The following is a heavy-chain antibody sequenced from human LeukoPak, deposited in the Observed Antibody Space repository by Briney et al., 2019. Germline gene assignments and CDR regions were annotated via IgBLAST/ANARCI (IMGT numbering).Heavy chain of an antibody. Sequence: GGSLRLSCAASGFKFSSYAMHWVHQAPGKGLEWVAVISYDGSNKYDADSVKGRFTISRDNSKNTLYLEMKSLRAEDTAVYYCARGRGGTTTPYYFDSWGQGALVTVSS. D-gene: IGHD1-26*01. CDR2: ISYDGSNK. CDR3: ARGRGGTTTPYYFDS. CDR1: GFKFSSYA. V-gene: IGHV3-30*04. J-gene: IGHJ4*02.